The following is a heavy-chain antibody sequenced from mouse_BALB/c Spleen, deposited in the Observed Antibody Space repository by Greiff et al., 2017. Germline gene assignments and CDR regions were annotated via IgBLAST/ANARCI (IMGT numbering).Heavy chain of an antibody. CDR1: GYSITSDYA. V-gene: IGHV3-2*02. CDR3: ARERDYAWFAY. D-gene: IGHD2-4*01. CDR2: ISYSGST. J-gene: IGHJ3*01. Sequence: EVKLQESGPGLVKPSQSLSLTCTVTGYSITSDYAWNWIRQFPGNKLEWMGYISYSGSTSYNPSLKSRISITRDTSKNQFFLQLNSVTTEDTATYYCARERDYAWFAYWGQGTLVTVSA.